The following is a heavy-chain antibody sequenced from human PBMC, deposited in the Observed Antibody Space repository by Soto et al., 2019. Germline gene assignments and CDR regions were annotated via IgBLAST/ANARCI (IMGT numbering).Heavy chain of an antibody. CDR1: GGSISSSSYY. J-gene: IGHJ4*02. Sequence: QLQLQESGPGLVKPSETLSLTCTVSGGSISSSSYYWGWIRQPPGKGLEWIGSIYYSGSTYYNPSLKSLVTISVDTSKNQFSLKLGSVTAADTAVYYCASLVSVTMIMGYWGQGTLVTVSS. D-gene: IGHD3-22*01. V-gene: IGHV4-39*01. CDR2: IYYSGST. CDR3: ASLVSVTMIMGY.